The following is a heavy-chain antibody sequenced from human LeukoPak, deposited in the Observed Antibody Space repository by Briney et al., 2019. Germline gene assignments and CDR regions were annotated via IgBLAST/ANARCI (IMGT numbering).Heavy chain of an antibody. CDR3: ARGGVLRYFDWFPIYYYGMDV. CDR2: MNPNSSNT. D-gene: IGHD3-9*01. Sequence: GASVKVSCKASGYTFTSYDINWVRQATGQGLEWMGWMNPNSSNTGYAQKLQGRVTMTRNTSISTAYMELSSLRSEDTAVYYCARGGVLRYFDWFPIYYYGMDVWGQGTTVTVSS. CDR1: GYTFTSYD. V-gene: IGHV1-8*01. J-gene: IGHJ6*02.